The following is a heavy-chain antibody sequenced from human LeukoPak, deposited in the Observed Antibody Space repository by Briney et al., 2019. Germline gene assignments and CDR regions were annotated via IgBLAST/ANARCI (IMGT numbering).Heavy chain of an antibody. J-gene: IGHJ5*02. CDR3: ARGGVNYKIAGP. V-gene: IGHV4-59*01. CDR2: IYYSGST. CDR1: GGSITSYY. Sequence: SETLSLTCTVSGGSITSYYWSWIRQPPGKGLEWIGYIYYSGSTNYNPSLKSRVTISVDTTKNQFSLKLSSVTAADTAVYYCARGGVNYKIAGPWGQGALVTVSS. D-gene: IGHD3-10*01.